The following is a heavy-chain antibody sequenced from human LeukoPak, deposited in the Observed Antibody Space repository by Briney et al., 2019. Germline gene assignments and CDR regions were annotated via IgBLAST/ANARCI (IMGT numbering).Heavy chain of an antibody. CDR2: ISYDGSNK. J-gene: IGHJ6*03. CDR3: AKAKYYDFWSGYSSDYYYMDV. Sequence: GGSLRLSCAASGFTFSSYAMHWVRQAPGKGLEWVAVISYDGSNKYYADSVKGRFTISRDNSKNTLYLQMNSLRAEDTAVYYCAKAKYYDFWSGYSSDYYYMDVWGKGTTVTVSS. CDR1: GFTFSSYA. V-gene: IGHV3-30-3*01. D-gene: IGHD3-3*01.